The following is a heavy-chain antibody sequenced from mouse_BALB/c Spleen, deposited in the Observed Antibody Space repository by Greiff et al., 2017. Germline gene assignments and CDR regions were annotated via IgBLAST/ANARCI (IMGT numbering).Heavy chain of an antibody. J-gene: IGHJ2*01. CDR1: GYSFTGYY. CDR3: ARGEDYEVPLYFDY. V-gene: IGHV1-31*01. D-gene: IGHD2-4*01. CDR2: INPYNGAT. Sequence: EVKLVESGPELVKPGASVKISCKASGYSFTGYYMHWVKQSHVKSLEWIGRINPYNGATSYNQNFKDKASLTVDKSSSTAYMELHSLTSEDSAVYYCARGEDYEVPLYFDYWGQGTTLTVSS.